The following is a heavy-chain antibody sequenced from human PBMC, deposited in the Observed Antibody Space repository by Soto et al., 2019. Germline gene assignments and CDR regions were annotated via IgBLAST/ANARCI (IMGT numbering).Heavy chain of an antibody. CDR3: ARGNVRRITIFGVAARYYYYGMDV. CDR2: IIPIFGTA. D-gene: IGHD3-3*01. CDR1: GGTFSSYA. Sequence: ASVKVSCKASGGTFSSYAISWVRQAPGQGLEWMGGIIPIFGTANYAQKFQGRVTITADESTSTAYMELSSLRSEDTAVYYCARGNVRRITIFGVAARYYYYGMDVWGQGTTVTVSS. V-gene: IGHV1-69*13. J-gene: IGHJ6*02.